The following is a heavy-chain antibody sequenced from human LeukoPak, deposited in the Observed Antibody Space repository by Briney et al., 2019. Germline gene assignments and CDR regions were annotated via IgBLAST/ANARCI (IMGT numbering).Heavy chain of an antibody. Sequence: PSETLSLTCAVYGGSFSGYYWSWIRQPPGKGLEMIGDINHSGSTNYNPSLKSRVTISVDTSKNQFSLKLSSVTAADTAVYYCARGRDYYDSSGYYNWFDPWGQGTLVTVSS. J-gene: IGHJ5*02. CDR3: ARGRDYYDSSGYYNWFDP. CDR2: INHSGST. D-gene: IGHD3-22*01. V-gene: IGHV4-34*01. CDR1: GGSFSGYY.